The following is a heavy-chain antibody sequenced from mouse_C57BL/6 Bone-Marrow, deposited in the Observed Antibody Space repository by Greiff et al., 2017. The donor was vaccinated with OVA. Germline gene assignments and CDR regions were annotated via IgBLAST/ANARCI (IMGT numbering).Heavy chain of an antibody. V-gene: IGHV1-36*01. Sequence: EVQLQQSGPVLVKPGPSVKISCKASGFTFTDYYMHWVKQSHGKSLEWIGLVYPYNGGTSYNKKFKGKATLTVDTSSSTAYMERNSLTSEDSAVYDCASHLTGTCYWYFDVWGTGTTVTVSS. CDR1: GFTFTDYY. CDR3: ASHLTGTCYWYFDV. J-gene: IGHJ1*03. D-gene: IGHD4-1*01. CDR2: VYPYNGGT.